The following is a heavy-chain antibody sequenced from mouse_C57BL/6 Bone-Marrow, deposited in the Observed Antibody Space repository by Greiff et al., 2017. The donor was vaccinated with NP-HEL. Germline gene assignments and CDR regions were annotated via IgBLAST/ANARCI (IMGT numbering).Heavy chain of an antibody. Sequence: QVQLQQSGAELARPGASVKLSCKASGYTFTSYGISWVKQRTGQGLEWIGEIYPRSGNTYYNEKFKGKATLIADKSSSTAYMELRSLTSEDSAVYFCARWYYGSSLFAHWGQGTLVTVSA. CDR3: ARWYYGSSLFAH. J-gene: IGHJ3*01. CDR1: GYTFTSYG. CDR2: IYPRSGNT. V-gene: IGHV1-81*01. D-gene: IGHD1-1*01.